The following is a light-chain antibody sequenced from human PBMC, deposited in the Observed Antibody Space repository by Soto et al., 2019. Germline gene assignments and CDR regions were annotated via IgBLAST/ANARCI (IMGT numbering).Light chain of an antibody. J-gene: IGLJ7*01. CDR3: DSWDNSLSVVL. CDR2: DNY. Sequence: QSVLTQPPSVSAAPGQRVTISCSGSSSNIGSNYVSWYQQLPGTAPKLLIYDNYKRPSGIPDRFSGSTSGTSATLAIAGLQTGDKADYYCDSWDNSLSVVLFGGGTQLTVL. V-gene: IGLV1-51*01. CDR1: SSNIGSNY.